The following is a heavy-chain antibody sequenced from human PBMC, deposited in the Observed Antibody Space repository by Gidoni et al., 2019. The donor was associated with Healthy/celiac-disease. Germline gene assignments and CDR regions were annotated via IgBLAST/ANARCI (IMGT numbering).Heavy chain of an antibody. V-gene: IGHV3-30*01. Sequence: QVQLVESGGGVVQPGRSLRLSCAASGFTFSSYAMHWCRQAPGKGLEWVVVISYDGSNKYYADSVKGRFTISRDNSKNTLYLQMNSLRAEDTAVYYCARDRNDYGGNPLFQHWGQGTLVTVSS. J-gene: IGHJ1*01. CDR2: ISYDGSNK. CDR3: ARDRNDYGGNPLFQH. D-gene: IGHD4-17*01. CDR1: GFTFSSYA.